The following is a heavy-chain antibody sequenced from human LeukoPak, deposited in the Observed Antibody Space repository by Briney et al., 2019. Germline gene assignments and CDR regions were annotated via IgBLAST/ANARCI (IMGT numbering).Heavy chain of an antibody. CDR1: GYTFISYD. J-gene: IGHJ3*02. D-gene: IGHD7-27*01. CDR3: ARARTDLESGDLAYAFEI. V-gene: IGHV1-8*01. Sequence: ASVKVSCKASGYTFISYDINWVRQAAGQGLEWMGWMNPNSANTGYAEKFPGRVSMTRNNPISTAYMELSGLRSEDTAVYYCARARTDLESGDLAYAFEIWGQGTMITVSS. CDR2: MNPNSANT.